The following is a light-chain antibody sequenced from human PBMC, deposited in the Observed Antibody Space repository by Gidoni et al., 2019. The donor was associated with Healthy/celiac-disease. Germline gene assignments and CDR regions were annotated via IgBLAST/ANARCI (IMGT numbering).Light chain of an antibody. CDR1: QSVRSN. CDR2: GAS. J-gene: IGKJ3*01. Sequence: ETVMTPSPATLSVSPGARATLSCRASQSVRSNLAWYQQQPGQAPRLLIYGASTRATGIPARVSGGGSGTGFTLTISSLLSEDFAVSYCQQYNNWPPHTFGPGTKVEIK. V-gene: IGKV3-15*01. CDR3: QQYNNWPPHT.